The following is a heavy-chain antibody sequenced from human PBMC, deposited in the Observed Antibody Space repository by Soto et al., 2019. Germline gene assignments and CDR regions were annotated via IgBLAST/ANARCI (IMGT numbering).Heavy chain of an antibody. CDR2: IDYSGST. Sequence: TSETLSLTCTVSGGTIRSSNYYWAWIRQPPGKGLEWIGSIDYSGSTYYNPSLKSRVTIPVDTSKNHFSLKLGSVTAADTALYYCSRRAPEGFDPWGQGTLVTVSS. CDR3: SRRAPEGFDP. CDR1: GGTIRSSNYY. J-gene: IGHJ5*02. V-gene: IGHV4-39*02.